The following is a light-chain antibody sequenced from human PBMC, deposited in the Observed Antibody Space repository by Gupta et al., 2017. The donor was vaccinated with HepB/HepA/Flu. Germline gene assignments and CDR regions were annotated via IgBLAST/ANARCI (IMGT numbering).Light chain of an antibody. CDR3: KQDENWPGT. J-gene: IGKJ2*01. CDR2: GES. Sequence: ETVLTQPPDTLSVSPGERATLSCRASQSVSNNLAWYQQKPGQAPRRLIYGESTRATGIPGRFSGSGSGTEFTLKISSLQSEDVAVYYCKQDENWPGTFGQGTKVEIK. CDR1: QSVSNN. V-gene: IGKV3-15*01.